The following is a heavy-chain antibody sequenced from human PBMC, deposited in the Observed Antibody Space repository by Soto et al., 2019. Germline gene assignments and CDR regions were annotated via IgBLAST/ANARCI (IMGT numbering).Heavy chain of an antibody. CDR3: AEGQWLSRGYFDY. J-gene: IGHJ4*02. CDR1: GDTFSFYT. V-gene: IGHV1-69*02. Sequence: ASVKVSCKASGDTFSFYTINWVRQAPGLGLEWMGRVNPILSMSNYAQKFQGRVTMTADKSTSTAYMELRSLRSEDTAVYYCAEGQWLSRGYFDYWGQGTLVTVSS. CDR2: VNPILSMS. D-gene: IGHD6-19*01.